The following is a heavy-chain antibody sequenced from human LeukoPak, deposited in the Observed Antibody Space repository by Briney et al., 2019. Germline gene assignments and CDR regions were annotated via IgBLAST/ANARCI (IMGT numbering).Heavy chain of an antibody. Sequence: ASVKVSCKVSGYTLTELSMHWVRQAPGKGLEWMGGFDPEDGETIYAQKFQGRVTMTEDTSTDTAYMELSSLRSEDTAVYYCATDRGYSYGYRVYYFDYWGQGTLVTVSS. CDR3: ATDRGYSYGYRVYYFDY. V-gene: IGHV1-24*01. D-gene: IGHD5-18*01. J-gene: IGHJ4*02. CDR1: GYTLTELS. CDR2: FDPEDGET.